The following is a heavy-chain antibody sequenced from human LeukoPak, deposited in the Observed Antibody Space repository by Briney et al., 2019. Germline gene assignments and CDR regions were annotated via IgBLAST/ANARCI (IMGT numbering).Heavy chain of an antibody. D-gene: IGHD1-1*01. CDR3: AKGRRTGFVDY. Sequence: GGSLRLSCAASGFTFSTYGMIWVRQAPGKGLEWVSSISDTGGNTYYADSVKGRFTISRDNSKNTLYLQMSSLRAEDTAIYYCAKGRRTGFVDYWGQGALVTVSS. V-gene: IGHV3-23*01. CDR2: ISDTGGNT. J-gene: IGHJ4*02. CDR1: GFTFSTYG.